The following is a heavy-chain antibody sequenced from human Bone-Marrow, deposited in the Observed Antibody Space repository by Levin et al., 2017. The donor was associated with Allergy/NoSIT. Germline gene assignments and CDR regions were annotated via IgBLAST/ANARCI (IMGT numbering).Heavy chain of an antibody. Sequence: GGSLRLSCEVSGFSFTYYAIHWVRQAPGKGLEWVAIISKDGADKEYADSVKGRFTFSRDNSKNTLYLQMDTLRPDDTAMYYCVRAEGYDRHGGSWGQGTLVIVSS. CDR3: VRAEGYDRHGGS. J-gene: IGHJ5*02. V-gene: IGHV3-30-3*01. CDR1: GFSFTYYA. CDR2: ISKDGADK. D-gene: IGHD3-10*02.